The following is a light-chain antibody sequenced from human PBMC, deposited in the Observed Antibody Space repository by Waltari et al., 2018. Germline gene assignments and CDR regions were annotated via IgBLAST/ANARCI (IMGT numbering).Light chain of an antibody. V-gene: IGKV3D-15*01. CDR3: QQYNNLQT. J-gene: IGKJ2*01. Sequence: EIVMTQSPAALSVSPGERATLSCRTSQSVTSNLAWYQKKRGHSPRLLIYDASIRATGIPARFSGRGSGTEFTLTISSLQSEDFAVYYCQQYNNLQTFGQGTKLELK. CDR1: QSVTSN. CDR2: DAS.